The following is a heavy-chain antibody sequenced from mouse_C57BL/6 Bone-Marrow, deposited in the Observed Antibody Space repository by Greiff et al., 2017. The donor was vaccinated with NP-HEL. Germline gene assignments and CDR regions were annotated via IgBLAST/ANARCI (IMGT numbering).Heavy chain of an antibody. CDR2: IWGVGST. D-gene: IGHD1-1*01. CDR3: ASHYYGSSFPWFAY. Sequence: QVQLQQSGPGLVAPSQSLSITCTVSGFSLTSYGVDWVRQSPGKGLEWLGVIWGVGSTNYNSALKSRLSISKDNSKSQVFLKMNSLQTDDTAMYYCASHYYGSSFPWFAYWGQGTLVTVSA. V-gene: IGHV2-6*01. J-gene: IGHJ3*01. CDR1: GFSLTSYG.